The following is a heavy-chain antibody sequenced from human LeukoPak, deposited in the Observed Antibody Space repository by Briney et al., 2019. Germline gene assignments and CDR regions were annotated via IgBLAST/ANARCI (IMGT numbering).Heavy chain of an antibody. D-gene: IGHD4-23*01. CDR1: GFIFSSYA. V-gene: IGHV3-21*01. Sequence: GGSLRLSCRASGFIFSSYALNWVRRAPGQGLDGVSSISSSRGDIYYTDSVKGRFTISRDNARKSLYLQMNSLRVEDTAVYYCVRDYGGSSGAFDLWGQGTMVTVSS. J-gene: IGHJ3*01. CDR3: VRDYGGSSGAFDL. CDR2: ISSSRGDI.